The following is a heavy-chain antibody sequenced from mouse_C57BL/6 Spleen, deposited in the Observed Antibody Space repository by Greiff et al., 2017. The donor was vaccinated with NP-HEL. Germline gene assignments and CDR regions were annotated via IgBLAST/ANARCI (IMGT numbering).Heavy chain of an antibody. CDR1: GYTFTSYG. CDR3: AREGITTVVAYWYFEV. D-gene: IGHD1-1*01. V-gene: IGHV1-81*01. Sequence: VQLQQSGAELARPGASVKLSCKASGYTFTSYGISWVKQRTGQGLEWIGEIYPRSGNTYYNEKFKGKATLTADKSSSTAYMELRSLTSEDSAVYFCAREGITTVVAYWYFEVWGTGTTVTVSS. J-gene: IGHJ1*03. CDR2: IYPRSGNT.